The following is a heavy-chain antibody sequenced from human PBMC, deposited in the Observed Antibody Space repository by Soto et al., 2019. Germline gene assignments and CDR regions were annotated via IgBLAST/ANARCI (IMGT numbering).Heavy chain of an antibody. D-gene: IGHD2-15*01. CDR2: IKSKADGGAT. Sequence: EVLLLESGGRLVEPGGSLRLSCAASGFTWSSAWMSWVRQAPGKGLEWVGRIKSKADGGATDYAAPVKGRFTISRDDSKNTVSLQMNSLKTEDTAVYFCTTDPRIGGRRFESWGQGTLVTVAS. CDR3: TTDPRIGGRRFES. CDR1: GFTWSSAW. J-gene: IGHJ4*02. V-gene: IGHV3-15*01.